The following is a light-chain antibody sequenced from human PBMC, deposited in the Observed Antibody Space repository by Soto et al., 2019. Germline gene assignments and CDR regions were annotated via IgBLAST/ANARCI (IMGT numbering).Light chain of an antibody. CDR3: QQLNSYPWT. CDR1: QGISSY. V-gene: IGKV1-9*01. CDR2: AAS. Sequence: IQLTQSPSSLSASVGDRVTITCRASQGISSYLAWYQQKPGKAPNLLIYAASTLQSGVPSRFSGSGSGTDFTLTISSLQPEDFATYYCQQLNSYPWTFGQGTKVDIK. J-gene: IGKJ1*01.